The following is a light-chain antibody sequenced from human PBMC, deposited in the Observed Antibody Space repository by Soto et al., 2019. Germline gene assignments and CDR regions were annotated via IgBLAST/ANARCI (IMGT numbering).Light chain of an antibody. CDR2: DAS. J-gene: IGKJ3*01. Sequence: EVVLTQSPGTLSLSAGERATLSCRASQSVANNHLAWYQQQPGQAPRLLFYDASTRAAGIPDRFSGSGSGTDSTLTISRLEPEDFGVYFCHHYTRSPIFTFGPGTTVD. V-gene: IGKV3-20*01. CDR3: HHYTRSPIFT. CDR1: QSVANNH.